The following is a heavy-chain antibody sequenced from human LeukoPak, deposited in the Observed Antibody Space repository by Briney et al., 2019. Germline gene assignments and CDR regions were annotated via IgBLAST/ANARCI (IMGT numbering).Heavy chain of an antibody. V-gene: IGHV1-8*01. CDR2: MNPDGGDT. D-gene: IGHD3-22*01. Sequence: ASVKVSCKASGYTFTSYEIDWVRQATGHGLEWMGWMNPDGGDTAYAQKFQGRITMTRSTSITTAYMELSSLRSEDTAVYYCARGLGSYDSSELTWPMISFWGQGTQVTVSS. CDR1: GYTFTSYE. J-gene: IGHJ4*02. CDR3: ARGLGSYDSSELTWPMISF.